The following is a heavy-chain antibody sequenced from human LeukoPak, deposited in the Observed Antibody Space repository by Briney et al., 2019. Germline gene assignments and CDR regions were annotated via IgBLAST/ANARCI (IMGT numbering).Heavy chain of an antibody. D-gene: IGHD2-8*01. Sequence: SETLSLTCAVYGGSFSGYYWSWIRQPPGKGLEWIGEINHSGSTNYNPSLKSRVTISVDTSKNQFSLKLSSVTAADTAVYYCARDKTLLMVYPGRNYYYYGMDVWGQGTTVTVSS. CDR2: INHSGST. J-gene: IGHJ6*02. V-gene: IGHV4-34*01. CDR3: ARDKTLLMVYPGRNYYYYGMDV. CDR1: GGSFSGYY.